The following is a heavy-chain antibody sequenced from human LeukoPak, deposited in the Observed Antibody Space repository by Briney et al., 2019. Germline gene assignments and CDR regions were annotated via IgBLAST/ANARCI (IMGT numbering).Heavy chain of an antibody. CDR2: MNPNSGNT. CDR1: GYTFTSYD. CDR3: ATEGPYSGYVGPNWFDL. D-gene: IGHD5-12*01. V-gene: IGHV1-8*01. J-gene: IGHJ5*02. Sequence: ASVKVSCKGSGYTFTSYDINWVRQATGQGLEWMGWMNPNSGNTGYAQSFQGRVTMTRDTSISTAYMELSSLKSEDTAVYYCATEGPYSGYVGPNWFDLWGQGTLVTVSS.